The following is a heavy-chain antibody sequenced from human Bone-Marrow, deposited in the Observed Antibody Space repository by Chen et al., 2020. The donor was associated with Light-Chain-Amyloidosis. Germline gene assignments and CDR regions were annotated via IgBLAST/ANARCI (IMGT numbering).Heavy chain of an antibody. CDR1: GGSISSSSYY. CDR3: ARARLNMVRGVAPYYFDY. J-gene: IGHJ4*02. V-gene: IGHV4-39*07. CDR2: IYYSGST. Sequence: QLQLQESGPGLVKPSETLSLTCTVSGGSISSSSYYWGWIRQPPGKGLEWIGSIYYSGSTYYNPSLKSRVTISVDTSKNQLSLKLSSVTAADTAVYYCARARLNMVRGVAPYYFDYWGQGTLVTVSS. D-gene: IGHD3-10*01.